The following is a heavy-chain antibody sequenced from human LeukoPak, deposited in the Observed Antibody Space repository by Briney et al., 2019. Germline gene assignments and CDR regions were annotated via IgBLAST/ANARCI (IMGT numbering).Heavy chain of an antibody. Sequence: GGSLRLSCAASGFTFSTYGMHWVRQAPGKGLEWVTFVQYDGTNKYYADSVKGRFTISRDNSKNTVFLHMSSLRTEDTAVYYCARSLTMVRAYDYWGQGTLVTVSS. J-gene: IGHJ4*02. D-gene: IGHD3-10*01. CDR1: GFTFSTYG. V-gene: IGHV3-30*02. CDR3: ARSLTMVRAYDY. CDR2: VQYDGTNK.